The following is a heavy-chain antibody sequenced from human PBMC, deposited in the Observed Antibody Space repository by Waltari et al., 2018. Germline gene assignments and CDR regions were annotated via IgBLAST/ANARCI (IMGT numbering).Heavy chain of an antibody. V-gene: IGHV4-4*02. CDR3: ARDRGRGLYLDT. Sequence: QLQLQESGPGLVKPSGTLSLICAVSGDSMSNNWWSWGRQSPGKGLEWIGQVLGSGRTNYNPSFASRVTISLDTSSYQFALKMTSATAADTALYYCARDRGRGLYLDTWGPGTLVTVSP. J-gene: IGHJ4*02. D-gene: IGHD2-15*01. CDR2: VLGSGRT. CDR1: GDSMSNNW.